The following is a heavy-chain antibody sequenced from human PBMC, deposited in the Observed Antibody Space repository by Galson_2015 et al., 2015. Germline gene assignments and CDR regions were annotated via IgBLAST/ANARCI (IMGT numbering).Heavy chain of an antibody. CDR3: AKDDSSITSRASGFSGMDL. Sequence: SVKVSCKASGYTFNSYYMNWVRQAPGQGLEWMGIINPSGGSTSYAQKFQGRVTMTTYTSTSTVYMELSSLRSEVTAVYYCAKDDSSITSRASGFSGMDLSRQGTPVTGS. CDR1: GYTFNSYY. CDR2: INPSGGST. J-gene: IGHJ6*02. V-gene: IGHV1-46*02. D-gene: IGHD2-2*01.